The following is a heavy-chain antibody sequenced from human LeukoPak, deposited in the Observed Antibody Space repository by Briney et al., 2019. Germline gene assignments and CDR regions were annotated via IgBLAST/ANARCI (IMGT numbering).Heavy chain of an antibody. D-gene: IGHD1-14*01. Sequence: PGGSLRLPCAASGFIFSSYAMSWVRQAPGKGLEWVSYISSSSSYTNYADSVKGRFTISRDNAKNSLYLQMNSLRAEDTAVYYCARDRRNPVLYWGQGTLVTVSS. CDR2: ISSSSSYT. CDR3: ARDRRNPVLY. CDR1: GFIFSSYA. J-gene: IGHJ4*02. V-gene: IGHV3-11*05.